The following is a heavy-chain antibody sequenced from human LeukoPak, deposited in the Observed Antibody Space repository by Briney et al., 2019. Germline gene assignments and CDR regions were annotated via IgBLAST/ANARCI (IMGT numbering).Heavy chain of an antibody. Sequence: PRGSLTLSCAASGFTVSSSYMSWVRQAPGKGLEWVSVIYSGGFTYYADCVKGRLTISRDNSKNTLYLQMNSLRAEDTAVYYCAKTGNPATGDYWGQGTLVTVSS. J-gene: IGHJ4*02. V-gene: IGHV3-53*01. CDR3: AKTGNPATGDY. CDR1: GFTVSSSY. CDR2: IYSGGFT. D-gene: IGHD1-1*01.